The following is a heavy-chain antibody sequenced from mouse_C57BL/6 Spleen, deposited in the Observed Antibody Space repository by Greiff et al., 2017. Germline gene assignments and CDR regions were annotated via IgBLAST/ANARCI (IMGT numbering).Heavy chain of an antibody. V-gene: IGHV14-2*01. CDR1: GFNIKDYY. Sequence: VQLQQSGAELVKPGASVKLSCTASGFNIKDYYMHWVKQRPEQGLEWIGRIDPEDGETKYAPKFQGKATIPADTSSNTAYLQLSSLTSEDTAVYYCARYPSNWDGAMDCWGQGASVTVSS. J-gene: IGHJ4*01. CDR3: ARYPSNWDGAMDC. CDR2: IDPEDGET. D-gene: IGHD4-1*01.